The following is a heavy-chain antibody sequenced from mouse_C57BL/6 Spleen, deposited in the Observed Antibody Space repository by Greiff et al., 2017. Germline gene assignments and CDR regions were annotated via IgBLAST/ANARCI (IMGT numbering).Heavy chain of an antibody. Sequence: VQLKQSGPGLVKPSQSLSLTCSVTGYSITSGYYWNWIRQFPGNKLEWMGYISYDGSNNYNPSLKNRISITRDTSKNQFFLKLNSVTTEDTATYYCARDDDGYYECAYCGQGTLVTVSA. V-gene: IGHV3-6*01. CDR1: GYSITSGYY. CDR2: ISYDGSN. D-gene: IGHD2-3*01. CDR3: ARDDDGYYECAY. J-gene: IGHJ3*01.